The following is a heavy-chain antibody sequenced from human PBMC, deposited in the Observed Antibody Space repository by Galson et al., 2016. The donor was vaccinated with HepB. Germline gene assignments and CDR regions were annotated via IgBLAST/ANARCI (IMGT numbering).Heavy chain of an antibody. CDR1: AGSTRSNNYY. J-gene: IGHJ4*02. CDR3: ASDRYYVINS. Sequence: ETLSLTCTVSAGSTRSNNYYWGWIRQPPGKGLVWVSRINSDGSDTIYADSVKGRFTISRDNAQNTVYLQMNSLRAEDTAVYYCASDRYYVINSWGQGTLVTVSS. V-gene: IGHV3-74*01. D-gene: IGHD3-10*02. CDR2: INSDGSDT.